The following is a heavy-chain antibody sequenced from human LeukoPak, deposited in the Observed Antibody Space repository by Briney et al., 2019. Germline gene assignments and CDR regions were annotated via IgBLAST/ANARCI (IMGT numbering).Heavy chain of an antibody. V-gene: IGHV1-8*01. Sequence: ASVKVSCKASGYTFTSYDINWVRQATGQGLEWMGWMNPNSGNTGCAQKFQGRVTMTRNTSISTAYMELSSLRSEDTAVYYCASVNPYSSGWYDLDYWGQGTLVTVSS. J-gene: IGHJ4*02. CDR3: ASVNPYSSGWYDLDY. CDR1: GYTFTSYD. CDR2: MNPNSGNT. D-gene: IGHD6-19*01.